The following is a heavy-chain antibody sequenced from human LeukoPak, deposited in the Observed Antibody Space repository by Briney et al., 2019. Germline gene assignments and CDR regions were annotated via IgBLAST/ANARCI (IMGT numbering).Heavy chain of an antibody. J-gene: IGHJ5*01. D-gene: IGHD6-13*01. Sequence: GGSLGLSCAASGFTFSITAMTWVRQTPGKGLEWLSYISDSGGTMYYADSVGGRFTISRDNAKNSLYLHMNSLRVEDTAVYYCARGYGSSWFYSWGQGTLVTVSS. CDR3: ARGYGSSWFYS. CDR1: GFTFSITA. CDR2: ISDSGGTM. V-gene: IGHV3-48*04.